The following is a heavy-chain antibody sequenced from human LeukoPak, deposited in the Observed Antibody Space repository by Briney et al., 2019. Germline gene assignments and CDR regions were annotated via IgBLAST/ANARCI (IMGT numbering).Heavy chain of an antibody. CDR3: ARKEGNWNSFDY. D-gene: IGHD1-7*01. J-gene: IGHJ4*02. CDR2: INPNSGGT. CDR1: GYNFTGYY. V-gene: IGHV1-2*02. Sequence: PSVTVSCKASGYNFTGYYMDWVRQAPGQGLEWMGWINPNSGGTNYAQKFQGRVTMTRDTSISTAYMELSRLRSDDTAVYYCARKEGNWNSFDYWGQGTLVTVSS.